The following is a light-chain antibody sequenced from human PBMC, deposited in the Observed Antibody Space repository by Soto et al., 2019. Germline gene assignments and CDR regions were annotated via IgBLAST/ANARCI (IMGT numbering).Light chain of an antibody. J-gene: IGLJ1*01. CDR3: AAWDDSLSVL. CDR2: SNN. V-gene: IGLV1-47*02. Sequence: QSVLTQPPSASGTPGQRVTVSCSGSSSNIGSNYVYWYQQLPGTAPKLLVYSNNQPPSGVPDRFSGSKSGTSASLAISGLRSEDEADYYCAAWDDSLSVLFGTGTKLTV. CDR1: SSNIGSNY.